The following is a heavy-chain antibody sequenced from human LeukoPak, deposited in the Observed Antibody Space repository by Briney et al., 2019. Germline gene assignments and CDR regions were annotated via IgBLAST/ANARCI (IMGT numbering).Heavy chain of an antibody. CDR1: GFTFSTYA. Sequence: PGGSLRLSCAASGFTFSTYAMHWVRQAPGKGLEFVSAINPNGDTTLYANSVRDRFTISRDNSKNTLYLQMGSLRPEDMAVYYCAREMLGMSHYFEYWGQGTLVTVSS. J-gene: IGHJ4*02. D-gene: IGHD7-27*01. V-gene: IGHV3-64*01. CDR2: INPNGDTT. CDR3: AREMLGMSHYFEY.